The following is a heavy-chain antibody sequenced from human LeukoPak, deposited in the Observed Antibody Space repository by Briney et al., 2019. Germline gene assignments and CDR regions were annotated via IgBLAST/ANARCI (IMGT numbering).Heavy chain of an antibody. D-gene: IGHD1-1*01. CDR3: ARSTTTSLFDY. J-gene: IGHJ4*02. Sequence: GGSLRLSCAASGFIFSSYWMTWVRQAPGKGLEWVANIKQDGSEKYYVDSVKGRFTISRDNAKNSLYLQMNSLRAEDTAVYYCARSTTTSLFDYWGQGTLVSVSS. CDR2: IKQDGSEK. CDR1: GFIFSSYW. V-gene: IGHV3-7*04.